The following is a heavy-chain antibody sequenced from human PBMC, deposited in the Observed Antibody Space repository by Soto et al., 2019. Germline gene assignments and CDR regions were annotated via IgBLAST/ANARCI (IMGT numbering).Heavy chain of an antibody. V-gene: IGHV4-34*01. J-gene: IGHJ5*02. D-gene: IGHD1-26*01. CDR3: ARMWGGWFDP. CDR2: VNHSGST. CDR1: GGSFSGYY. Sequence: QVQLQQWGAGLLKPSETLSLSSAVYGGSFSGYYWSWIRQPPGKGLEWIGEVNHSGSTNYNPSLKSRGTISVDTSKNQFSLKLSSVTAADTAVYYCARMWGGWFDPWGQGTLVTVSS.